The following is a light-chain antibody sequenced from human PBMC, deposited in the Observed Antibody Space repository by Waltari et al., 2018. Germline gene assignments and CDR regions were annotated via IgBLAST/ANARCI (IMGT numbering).Light chain of an antibody. Sequence: QSAPTQPPSASGSPGQSVAISCTGTSSDVGGNNYVSWYQQHPGKAPKLIIYGVSKRRSGVPARFAGAKAGNPASLTVSGLQAEDEADYYCSSYGGSKMFGGGTRLTVL. CDR3: SSYGGSKM. V-gene: IGLV2-8*01. J-gene: IGLJ3*02. CDR1: SSDVGGNNY. CDR2: GVS.